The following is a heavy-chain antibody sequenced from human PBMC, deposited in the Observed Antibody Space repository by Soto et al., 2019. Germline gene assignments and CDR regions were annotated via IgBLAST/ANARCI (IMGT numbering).Heavy chain of an antibody. CDR1: GYTFTGYY. D-gene: IGHD4-17*01. CDR3: ARELEGDYFLDYFDY. Sequence: ASVKASCKASGYTFTGYYMHWVRQAPGQGLEWMGWINPNSGGTNYAQKFQGRVTMTRDTSISTAYMELSRLRSDDTAVYYCARELEGDYFLDYFDYWGQGTLVTVSS. CDR2: INPNSGGT. V-gene: IGHV1-2*02. J-gene: IGHJ4*02.